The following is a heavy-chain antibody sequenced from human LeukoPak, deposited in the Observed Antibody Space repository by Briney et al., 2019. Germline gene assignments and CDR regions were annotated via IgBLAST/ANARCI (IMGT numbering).Heavy chain of an antibody. CDR1: GGSFSGYY. V-gene: IGHV3-23*01. CDR2: ISGSGGST. Sequence: PSETLSLTCAVYGGSFSGYYWSWIRQPPGKGLEWVSAISGSGGSTYYADSVKGRFTISRDNSKNTLYLQMNSLRAEDTAVYYCAKVGGSYDYFDYWGQGTLVTVSS. D-gene: IGHD1-26*01. CDR3: AKVGGSYDYFDY. J-gene: IGHJ4*02.